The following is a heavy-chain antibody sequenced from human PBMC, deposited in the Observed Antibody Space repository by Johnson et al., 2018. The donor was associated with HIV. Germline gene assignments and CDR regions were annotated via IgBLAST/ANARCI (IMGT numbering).Heavy chain of an antibody. CDR3: AKGGNGYGGAFDI. CDR2: ISGSGGST. Sequence: VQLVESGGGVVQPGRSLRLSCAASGFTFSSYGMHWVRQAPGKGLEWVSAISGSGGSTYYADSVKGRFTISRDNSKNTLYLQMNSLRAEDTALYYCAKGGNGYGGAFDIWGQGTMVTVSS. V-gene: IGHV3-23*04. J-gene: IGHJ3*02. CDR1: GFTFSSYG. D-gene: IGHD1-1*01.